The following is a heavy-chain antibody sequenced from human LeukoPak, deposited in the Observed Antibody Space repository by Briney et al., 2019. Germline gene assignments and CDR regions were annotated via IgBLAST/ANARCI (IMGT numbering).Heavy chain of an antibody. CDR3: TKELHVAVAVADYYYFYMDV. D-gene: IGHD6-19*01. J-gene: IGHJ6*03. V-gene: IGHV3-23*01. Sequence: PGGSLRLSCAASGFTFSTYWMSWVRQSPGKGLEWLSTINGGGNTTFYADSVKGRFTIPRDNSKNTLYLHMDSLRPDDTAIYYCTKELHVAVAVADYYYFYMDVWGRGTAVTVSS. CDR1: GFTFSTYW. CDR2: INGGGNTT.